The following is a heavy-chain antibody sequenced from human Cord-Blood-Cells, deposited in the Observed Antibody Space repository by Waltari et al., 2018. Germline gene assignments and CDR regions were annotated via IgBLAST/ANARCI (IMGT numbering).Heavy chain of an antibody. CDR3: ASGRFYYLAVRGYCSSTSCYDFDY. CDR2: INHSGST. Sequence: QVQLQQWGAGLLKTSETLSLTCAVYGGSFSGYYWSWIRQPPGMGMEWSGEINHSGSTNYNPSLKSRVTISVDTAKNQFSLKLSSVAAADTAVYYCASGRFYYLAVRGYCSSTSCYDFDYWGQGTLVTVSS. J-gene: IGHJ4*02. V-gene: IGHV4-34*01. CDR1: GGSFSGYY. D-gene: IGHD2-2*03.